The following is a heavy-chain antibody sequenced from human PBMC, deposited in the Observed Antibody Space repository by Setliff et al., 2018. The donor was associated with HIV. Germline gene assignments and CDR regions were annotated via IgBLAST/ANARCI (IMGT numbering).Heavy chain of an antibody. CDR2: INAGNGYT. CDR1: GYTFSSYA. CDR3: ARIWGIPPLYYFDN. J-gene: IGHJ4*02. D-gene: IGHD3-16*01. V-gene: IGHV1-3*01. Sequence: ASVKVSCKASGYTFSSYAMHWVRQAPGQRLEWMGWINAGNGYTKYSQKFQGRVTFTRDTTASAAYMDLSSLRSEDTAVYYCARIWGIPPLYYFDNWGQGTLVTVSS.